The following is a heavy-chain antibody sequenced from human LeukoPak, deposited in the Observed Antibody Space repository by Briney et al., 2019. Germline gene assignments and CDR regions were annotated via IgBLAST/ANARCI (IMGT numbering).Heavy chain of an antibody. V-gene: IGHV3-7*05. CDR2: IMQDGSEK. J-gene: IGHJ6*02. CDR1: GFTFGNYA. CDR3: ARDPYSSSWSYGMDV. D-gene: IGHD6-13*01. Sequence: GESLRLSCAASGFTFGNYAMSWVRQAPGKGLEWVANIMQDGSEKVSVDSVKGRFTISRDNAKSSLYLQMNSLRAEDTAVYYCARDPYSSSWSYGMDVWGQGTAVTVSS.